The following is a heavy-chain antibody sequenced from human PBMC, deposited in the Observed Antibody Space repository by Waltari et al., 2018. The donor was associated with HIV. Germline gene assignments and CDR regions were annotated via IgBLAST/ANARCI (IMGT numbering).Heavy chain of an antibody. J-gene: IGHJ4*02. CDR1: GSTFSSYA. CDR3: AKAPWGVVEPAADGGY. V-gene: IGHV3-23*01. CDR2: SIGSGGGT. D-gene: IGHD2-2*01. Sequence: EVQLLESGGGLVQPGGSLRLSCAASGSTFSSYAMPWVRQAPGKGLEWVSGSIGSGGGTYYAGSVKGRFTISRDNSKNTLYLQMNSLRAEETAVYYCAKAPWGVVEPAADGGYWGQGTLVTVSS.